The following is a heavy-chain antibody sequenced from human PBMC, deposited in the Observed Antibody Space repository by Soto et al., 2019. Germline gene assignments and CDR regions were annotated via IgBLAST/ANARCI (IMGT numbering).Heavy chain of an antibody. J-gene: IGHJ3*01. D-gene: IGHD2-8*01. CDR2: IKPDGREG. V-gene: IGHV3-7*04. Sequence: EVQLVESGGGLVQPGGSVRLSCAVSGFTFSSYWMSWVRQAPGKGLEWVANIKPDGREGYYVDSVKGRFTLSRDNTKNSLYLQITSLRAEDTAVYCWARGDYYESNGPFSDAFDVWGQGTVVTVSS. CDR3: ARGDYYESNGPFSDAFDV. CDR1: GFTFSSYW.